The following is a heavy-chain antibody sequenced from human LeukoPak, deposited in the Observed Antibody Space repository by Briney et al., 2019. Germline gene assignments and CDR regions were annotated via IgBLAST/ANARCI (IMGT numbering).Heavy chain of an antibody. CDR1: GGSISNYY. D-gene: IGHD3-3*01. V-gene: IGHV4-59*12. J-gene: IGHJ5*02. Sequence: SETLSLTCTVSGGSISNYYCSWIRQPPGKGLEWVGYIYYSGSTNYNPSLKSRVTISVDTSKNQFSLKLSSVTAADTAVYYCARAYYDFWSGYLNWFDPWGQGTLVTVSS. CDR3: ARAYYDFWSGYLNWFDP. CDR2: IYYSGST.